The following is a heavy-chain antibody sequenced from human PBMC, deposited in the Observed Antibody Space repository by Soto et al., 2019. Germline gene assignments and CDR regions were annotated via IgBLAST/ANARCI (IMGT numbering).Heavy chain of an antibody. V-gene: IGHV3-7*04. J-gene: IGHJ6*03. Sequence: EVQLVESGGGLVQPGGSLRLSCAASGFTFSSYWMSWVRQAPGKGLEWVANIKQDGSEKYYVDSVKGRFTISRDNAKNSLYLQMNSLRAEDTAVYYCARATTVTTFYYYYMDVWGKGTTVTVS. CDR3: ARATTVTTFYYYYMDV. CDR2: IKQDGSEK. D-gene: IGHD4-17*01. CDR1: GFTFSSYW.